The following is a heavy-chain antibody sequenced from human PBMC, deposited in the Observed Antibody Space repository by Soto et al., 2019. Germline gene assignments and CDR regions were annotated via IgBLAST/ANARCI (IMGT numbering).Heavy chain of an antibody. D-gene: IGHD2-15*01. Sequence: EVQLVESGGGLVKPGGSLRLSCAASGFASRDFSINWVRQAPGKGLQWVSSTLNYSHNLYYADSVKGRFTISRDKAKNTVYLQMDRLRVEETAVYYCAREEGYCRGGSCFRSEFDRWGQGTGVTVSS. V-gene: IGHV3-21*01. CDR2: TLNYSHNL. CDR1: GFASRDFS. J-gene: IGHJ6*01. CDR3: AREEGYCRGGSCFRSEFDR.